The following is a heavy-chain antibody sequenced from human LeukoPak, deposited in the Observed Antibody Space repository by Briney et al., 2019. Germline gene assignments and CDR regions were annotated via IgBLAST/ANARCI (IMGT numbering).Heavy chain of an antibody. Sequence: PSETLSLTCTVSGGSISSYHWGWIRQPPGKGLEWVGYIYYSGSTNYNPSLKSRVTISVDTSKSQFSLKVNSVTAADTAVYYCARVVAGRRFDPWGQGTLVTVSS. J-gene: IGHJ5*02. CDR1: GGSISSYH. CDR2: IYYSGST. V-gene: IGHV4-59*01. CDR3: ARVVAGRRFDP. D-gene: IGHD6-19*01.